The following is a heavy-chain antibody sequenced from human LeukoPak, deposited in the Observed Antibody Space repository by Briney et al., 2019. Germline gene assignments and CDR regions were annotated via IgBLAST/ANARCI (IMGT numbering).Heavy chain of an antibody. CDR2: IYYTGST. V-gene: IGHV4-59*08. Sequence: SETLSLTCTVSGNSISNYYWTWIRQPPGKGLEWVGYIYYTGSTNYNPSLESRVTISVDKSKNEFSLKLSSVTAADPAVYHCARLTTTVGTDDAFDIWGQGTLVTVSS. CDR1: GNSISNYY. CDR3: ARLTTTVGTDDAFDI. J-gene: IGHJ3*02. D-gene: IGHD4-23*01.